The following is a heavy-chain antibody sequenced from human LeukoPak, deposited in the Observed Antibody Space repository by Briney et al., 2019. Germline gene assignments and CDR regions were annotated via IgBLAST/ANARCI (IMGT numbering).Heavy chain of an antibody. D-gene: IGHD3-22*01. Sequence: SVKVSCKASGGTFSSYAISWVRQAPGQGLEWMGRIIPILGIANYAQKFQGRVTITADKSTSTAYMELSSLRSEDTAVYYCARDSYYDSSGYFDYWGQGTLVTVSS. CDR1: GGTFSSYA. V-gene: IGHV1-69*04. CDR3: ARDSYYDSSGYFDY. J-gene: IGHJ4*02. CDR2: IIPILGIA.